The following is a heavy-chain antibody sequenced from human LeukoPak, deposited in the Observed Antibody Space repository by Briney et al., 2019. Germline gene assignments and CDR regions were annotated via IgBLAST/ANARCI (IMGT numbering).Heavy chain of an antibody. D-gene: IGHD4-17*01. CDR3: ARGGTTVTPFDY. Sequence: SETLSLTCTVSGGSISTSNYYWGWIRQPPGKGLEWIGNIFYSGSTYYSPSLKSRVTISLDTSRNQFSLKLNSVTAADAAVYYCARGGTTVTPFDYWGQGTLVTVSS. V-gene: IGHV4-39*07. CDR1: GGSISTSNYY. J-gene: IGHJ4*02. CDR2: IFYSGST.